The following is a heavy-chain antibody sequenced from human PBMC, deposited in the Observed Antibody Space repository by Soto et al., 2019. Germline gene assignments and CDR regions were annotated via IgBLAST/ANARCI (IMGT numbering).Heavy chain of an antibody. J-gene: IGHJ5*02. D-gene: IGHD2-15*01. V-gene: IGHV2-5*02. CDR3: AHRLGYCSGGSCHGFDP. Sequence: SGPTLVNPTQTLTLTCTFSGFSLSTSGVGVGWIRQPPGKALEWLALIYWDDDKRYSPSLKSRLTITKDTSKNQVVLTMTNMDPVDTATYYCAHRLGYCSGGSCHGFDPWGQGTLVTVSS. CDR2: IYWDDDK. CDR1: GFSLSTSGVG.